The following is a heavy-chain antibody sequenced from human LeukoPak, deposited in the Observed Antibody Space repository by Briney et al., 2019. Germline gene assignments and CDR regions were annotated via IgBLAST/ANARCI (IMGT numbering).Heavy chain of an antibody. V-gene: IGHV3-11*04. CDR2: ISSSGSTI. CDR1: GFTFSDYY. D-gene: IGHD3-3*01. CDR3: ARDYGEYYDFWSGYYLDY. Sequence: GGSLRLSCAASGFTFSDYYMSWISQAPGKGLEWVSYISSSGSTIYYADSVKGRFTISRDNAKNSLYLQMNSLRAEDTAVYYCARDYGEYYDFWSGYYLDYWGQGTLVTVSS. J-gene: IGHJ4*02.